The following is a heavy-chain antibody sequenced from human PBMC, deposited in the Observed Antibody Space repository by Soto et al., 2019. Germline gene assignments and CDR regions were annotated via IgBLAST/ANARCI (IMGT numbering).Heavy chain of an antibody. CDR3: ARQGRGGDSSPSDYGMDV. CDR2: IDPSDSYT. D-gene: IGHD4-17*01. CDR1: GYSFTSYW. J-gene: IGHJ6*02. V-gene: IGHV5-10-1*01. Sequence: PGESLKISCKGSGYSFTSYWISWVRQMPGKGLEWMGRIDPSDSYTNYSPSFQGHVTISADKSISTAYLQWSSLKASDTAMYYCARQGRGGDSSPSDYGMDVWGQGTTVTVSS.